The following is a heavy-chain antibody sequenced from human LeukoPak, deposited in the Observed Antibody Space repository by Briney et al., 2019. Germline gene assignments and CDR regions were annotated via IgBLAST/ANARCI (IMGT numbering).Heavy chain of an antibody. D-gene: IGHD6-19*01. CDR1: GFTFSSYG. CDR3: ARGTPYSSGWYAGIHYFDY. Sequence: GGSLRLSCAASGFTFSSYGMHWVRQAPGKGLEWVAVIWYDGSNKYYADSVKGRFTISRDNSKNTLYLQMNSLRAEDTAVYYCARGTPYSSGWYAGIHYFDYWGQGTLVTVSS. J-gene: IGHJ4*02. V-gene: IGHV3-33*01. CDR2: IWYDGSNK.